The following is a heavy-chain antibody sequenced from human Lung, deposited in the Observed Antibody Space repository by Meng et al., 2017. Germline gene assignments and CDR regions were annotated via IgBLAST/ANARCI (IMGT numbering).Heavy chain of an antibody. CDR1: GYTFTSD. CDR2: MNPKSGNT. D-gene: IGHD3-16*01. Sequence: QLVQSGAEVNKPGASGKVSCKASGYTFTSDINWVRQATGQGLEWMGWMNPKSGNTGYAQKFQGRVTMTRNTSIRTAYMELSSLRSEDTAVYYCARGLLRHIGGNWFDPWGQGTLVTVSS. J-gene: IGHJ5*02. CDR3: ARGLLRHIGGNWFDP. V-gene: IGHV1-8*01.